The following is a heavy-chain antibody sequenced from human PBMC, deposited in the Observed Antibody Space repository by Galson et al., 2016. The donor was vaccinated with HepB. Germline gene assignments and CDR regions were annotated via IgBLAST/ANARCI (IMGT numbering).Heavy chain of an antibody. J-gene: IGHJ5*02. CDR3: ARGYTSGWYWIDP. D-gene: IGHD6-19*01. CDR2: IIPIFGTA. Sequence: SVKVSCKASGGTFSIYAISWVRQAPGQGLEWMGGIIPIFGTANYAQKFQGRVTITADKSTSTAYMELTSLRSEDTAVYYCARGYTSGWYWIDPWGQGTLVTVSS. CDR1: GGTFSIYA. V-gene: IGHV1-69*06.